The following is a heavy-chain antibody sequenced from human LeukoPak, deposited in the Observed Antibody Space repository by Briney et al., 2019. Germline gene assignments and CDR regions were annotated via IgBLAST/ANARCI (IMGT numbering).Heavy chain of an antibody. CDR1: GFTFSTYW. V-gene: IGHV3-7*03. Sequence: PGGSLRLSCAASGFTFSTYWMSWVRQAPGKGLECVANIKRDGSEKYYVDSVKDRFTIFRDDAKSSLYLRMNSLRAEDTAVYFCARVYTGNRWHFDYWGQGTLVTVSS. J-gene: IGHJ4*02. D-gene: IGHD2-2*02. CDR3: ARVYTGNRWHFDY. CDR2: IKRDGSEK.